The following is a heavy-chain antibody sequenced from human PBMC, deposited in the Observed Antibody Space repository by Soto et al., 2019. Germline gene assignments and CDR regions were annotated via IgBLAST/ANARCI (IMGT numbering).Heavy chain of an antibody. J-gene: IGHJ4*02. CDR3: AKFPGKYYYGSGSYFI. CDR2: ISGSGGST. D-gene: IGHD3-10*01. V-gene: IGHV3-23*01. CDR1: GFTFSSYA. Sequence: GGSLRLSCAASGFTFSSYAMSWVRQAPGKGLEWVSAISGSGGSTYYADSVKGRFTISRNNSKNTLYLQMNSLRAEDKGVYYCAKFPGKYYYGSGSYFIWGQGTLVTVSS.